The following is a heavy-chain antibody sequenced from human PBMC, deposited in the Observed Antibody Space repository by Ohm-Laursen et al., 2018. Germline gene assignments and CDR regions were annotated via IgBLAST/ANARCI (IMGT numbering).Heavy chain of an antibody. Sequence: GASVKVSCKSSGYTFTDYYMHWVRQAPGQGLEWMGWINPNGDGTNYAQKYQGRVTMTRDTSINTDYMELNRLKSDDTAVYYCARFRRLVHPDDAFDIWGQGTMVTVSS. CDR1: GYTFTDYY. CDR2: INPNGDGT. D-gene: IGHD6-19*01. V-gene: IGHV1-2*02. J-gene: IGHJ3*02. CDR3: ARFRRLVHPDDAFDI.